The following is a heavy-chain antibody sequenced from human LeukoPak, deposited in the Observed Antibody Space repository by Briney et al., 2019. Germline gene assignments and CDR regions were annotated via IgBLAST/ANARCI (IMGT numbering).Heavy chain of an antibody. CDR2: INHSGST. CDR1: GGSISSRSYY. D-gene: IGHD4/OR15-4a*01. Sequence: PSETLSLTCTVSGGSISSRSYYWGWIRQPPGKGLEWIGEINHSGSTNYNPSLKSRVTISVDTSKNQFSLKLSSVTAADTAVYYCAREGAARGYGMDVWGQGTMVTVSS. V-gene: IGHV4-39*07. J-gene: IGHJ6*02. CDR3: AREGAARGYGMDV.